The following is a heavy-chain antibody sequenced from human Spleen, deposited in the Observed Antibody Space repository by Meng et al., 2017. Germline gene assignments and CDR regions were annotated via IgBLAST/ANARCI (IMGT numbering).Heavy chain of an antibody. D-gene: IGHD2-21*01. V-gene: IGHV4-38-2*01. J-gene: IGHJ4*02. CDR3: ASIATGYYFDY. Sequence: SETLSLTCEVSGYSLSSGYYWGWIRQPPGKGLEWIGSIYHSGSTYYNPSLKSRVTISLNTSKNQFSLKLSSVTAADTAVYYCASIATGYYFDYWGQGTLVTVSS. CDR1: GYSLSSGYY. CDR2: IYHSGST.